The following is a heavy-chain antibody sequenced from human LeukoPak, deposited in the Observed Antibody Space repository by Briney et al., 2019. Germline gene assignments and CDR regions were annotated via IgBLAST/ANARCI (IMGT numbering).Heavy chain of an antibody. CDR3: ARVSATTGATDALDF. J-gene: IGHJ3*01. D-gene: IGHD1-1*01. CDR1: GFTFSDHF. V-gene: IGHV3-72*01. Sequence: PGGSLRLSCAASGFTFSDHFMDWVRQAPGKGLEWVGRIRKKPNSYTTEYAASVKGRFTFSRGDSKNSQYLQINSLETEDTAVYYCARVSATTGATDALDFWGQGTMVTVSS. CDR2: IRKKPNSYTT.